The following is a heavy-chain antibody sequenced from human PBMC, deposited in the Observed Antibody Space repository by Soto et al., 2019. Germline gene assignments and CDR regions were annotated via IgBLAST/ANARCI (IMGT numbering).Heavy chain of an antibody. CDR3: ARAHPYHKVNWLDL. J-gene: IGHJ5*02. CDR2: IYFTGIT. Sequence: SETLSLTCTVSSGSLSSGGYYWNWIRQHPVKGLEWIGYIYFTGITYSTPSLKSRVTLSVDTSKSQFSLELRSVTAADTAIYYCARAHPYHKVNWLDLWGPGVLVTVYS. V-gene: IGHV4-31*03. CDR1: SGSLSSGGYY.